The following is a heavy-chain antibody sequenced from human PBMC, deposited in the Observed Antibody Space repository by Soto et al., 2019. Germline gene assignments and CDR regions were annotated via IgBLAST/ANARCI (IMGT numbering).Heavy chain of an antibody. CDR3: ARIALYSSGRRYFDY. CDR1: GFSLSTSGMC. J-gene: IGHJ4*02. CDR2: IDWDDDK. V-gene: IGHV2-70*11. Sequence: ESGPTLVNPTPTLTLTCTFSGFSLSTSGMCVNWIRQPPGKALEWLARIDWDDDKYYSTSLKTRLTISKDTSKNQVVLTMTNMDPVDTATYYCARIALYSSGRRYFDYWGQGTLVTVS. D-gene: IGHD6-19*01.